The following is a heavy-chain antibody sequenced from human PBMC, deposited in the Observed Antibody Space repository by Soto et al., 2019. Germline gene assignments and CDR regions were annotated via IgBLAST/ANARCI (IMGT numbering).Heavy chain of an antibody. CDR2: IHYSGTT. CDR3: ARDTGIGMDYFDY. CDR1: GGSMRNYF. J-gene: IGHJ4*02. D-gene: IGHD1-1*01. Sequence: SETLSLTCTVSGGSMRNYFWTWIRQPPGKGLEWIGYIHYSGTTSFFPSYNPSLRSRVTISEDTSKNQFSLKLSSVIATDTAVYYCARDTGIGMDYFDYWGQGTLVTVSS. V-gene: IGHV4-59*12.